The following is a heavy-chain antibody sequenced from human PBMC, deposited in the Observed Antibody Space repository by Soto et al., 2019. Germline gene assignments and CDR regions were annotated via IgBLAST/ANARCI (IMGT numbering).Heavy chain of an antibody. CDR1: GGSFSGHY. Sequence: PSETLSLTCAVYGGSFSGHYWSWIRQPPGKGLEWIGEINHSGSTNYNPSLKSRVTISVDTSKNQFSLKLSSVTAADTAVYYCARGGITMIETNWFDPWGQGTLVTVSS. D-gene: IGHD3-22*01. V-gene: IGHV4-34*01. CDR3: ARGGITMIETNWFDP. CDR2: INHSGST. J-gene: IGHJ5*02.